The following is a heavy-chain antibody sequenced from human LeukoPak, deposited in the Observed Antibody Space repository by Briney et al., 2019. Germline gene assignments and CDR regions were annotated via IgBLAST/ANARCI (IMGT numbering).Heavy chain of an antibody. J-gene: IGHJ3*02. Sequence: PSETLSLTCTVSGGSISSSSYYWGWIRQPPGKGLEWIGSIYYSGSTYYNPSLNSRVTISVDTSKKEFSLKMSSVTAADTAVYYCARFDLTGYYRGAFDIWGQGTTVTVSS. CDR2: IYYSGST. D-gene: IGHD3-9*01. V-gene: IGHV4-39*07. CDR1: GGSISSSSYY. CDR3: ARFDLTGYYRGAFDI.